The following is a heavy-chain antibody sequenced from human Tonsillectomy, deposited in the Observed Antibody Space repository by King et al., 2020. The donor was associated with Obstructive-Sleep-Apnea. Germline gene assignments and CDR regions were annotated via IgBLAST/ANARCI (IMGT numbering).Heavy chain of an antibody. J-gene: IGHJ4*02. V-gene: IGHV3-23*04. CDR1: GFTFSSYA. D-gene: IGHD3-16*01. Sequence: VQLVESGGGLVQPGGSLRLSCAASGFTFSSYAMSWVRQAPWKGLEWVSTISGSGGTTYYGDSVKGRFTISRDNSKNMLYLQMNSLRAADTAVYYCAKDDAGGGYFYSWGQGTLVTVSS. CDR3: AKDDAGGGYFYS. CDR2: ISGSGGTT.